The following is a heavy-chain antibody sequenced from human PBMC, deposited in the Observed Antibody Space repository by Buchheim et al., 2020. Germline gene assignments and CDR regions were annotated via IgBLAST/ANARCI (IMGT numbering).Heavy chain of an antibody. V-gene: IGHV3-74*01. Sequence: EVQLVESGGGLVQPGGSLRLSCAASGFTFSSYWMHWVRQAPGKGLVWVSRINSDGSSTSYADSVKGRFTISRDNAKNTLYLQMNSLRAEDTAVYYCAREGTYVLRFLEWLPSSYYYGMDVWGQGTT. CDR1: GFTFSSYW. CDR3: AREGTYVLRFLEWLPSSYYYGMDV. J-gene: IGHJ6*02. D-gene: IGHD3-3*01. CDR2: INSDGSST.